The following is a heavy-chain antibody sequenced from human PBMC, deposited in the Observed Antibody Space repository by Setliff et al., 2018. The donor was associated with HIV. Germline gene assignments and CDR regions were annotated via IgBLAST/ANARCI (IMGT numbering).Heavy chain of an antibody. D-gene: IGHD3-22*01. CDR3: ARVYDSSGYYFDF. V-gene: IGHV4-4*02. CDR1: GGSIRSSNW. Sequence: PSETLSLTCAVSGGSIRSSNWWSWVRQPPGKGLEWIGEIYHSGSSNYNPSLKSRVTISVDKSKNQFSLKMSTVTAADTAVYYCARVYDSSGYYFDFWGQGTLV. J-gene: IGHJ4*02. CDR2: IYHSGSS.